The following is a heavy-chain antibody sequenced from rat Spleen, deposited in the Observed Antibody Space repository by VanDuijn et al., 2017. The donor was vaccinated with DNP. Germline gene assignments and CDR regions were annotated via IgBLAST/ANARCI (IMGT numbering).Heavy chain of an antibody. D-gene: IGHD1-7*01. CDR3: ARWTRYFDY. Sequence: EVQLQESGSGLVKPSQSLSLTCSVTGYSITSHFWGWIRKFPGNKMEYIGHISYSGRTNYNPSLKSRISISRDTSKNHFFLQLNYVTTEDTATYYCARWTRYFDYWGQGVMVTVSS. CDR2: ISYSGRT. V-gene: IGHV3-1*01. CDR1: GYSITSHF. J-gene: IGHJ2*01.